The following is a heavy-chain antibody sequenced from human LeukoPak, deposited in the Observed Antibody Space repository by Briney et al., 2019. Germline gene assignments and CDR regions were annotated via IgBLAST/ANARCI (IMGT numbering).Heavy chain of an antibody. CDR1: GFTFSSYS. CDR2: ISSSSSYI. Sequence: GGSLRLSCAASGFTFSSYSMNWVRQAPGKGLEWVSSISSSSSYIYYADSVKGRFTISRDNAKNSLYLQMNSLRAEDTAVYYCARDVVPAATPIGAFDIWGQGTMVTVSS. V-gene: IGHV3-21*01. CDR3: ARDVVPAATPIGAFDI. D-gene: IGHD2-2*01. J-gene: IGHJ3*02.